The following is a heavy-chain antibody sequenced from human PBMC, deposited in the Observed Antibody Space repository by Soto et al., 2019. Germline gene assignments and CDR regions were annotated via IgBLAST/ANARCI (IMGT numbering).Heavy chain of an antibody. CDR3: ARAWVVVTAPDY. CDR2: INAGNGNT. D-gene: IGHD2-21*02. CDR1: GYTFTSSA. Sequence: QVQLVQSGAEEKKPGASVKVTCKACGYTFTSSAMHWVRRAPGQRLEWMGWINAGNGNTKYSQKFQGRVTITRDTSASTAYMELSSLRSEDTAVYYCARAWVVVTAPDYWGQGTLVTFSS. V-gene: IGHV1-3*05. J-gene: IGHJ4*02.